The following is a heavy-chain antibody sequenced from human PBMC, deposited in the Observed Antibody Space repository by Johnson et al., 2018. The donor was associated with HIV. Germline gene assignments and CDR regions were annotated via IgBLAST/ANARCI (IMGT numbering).Heavy chain of an antibody. CDR2: ISYDGSNK. J-gene: IGHJ3*02. CDR1: GFTFRSYA. V-gene: IGHV3-30-3*01. CDR3: ARDSDAFDI. Sequence: QVQLVESGGGVVQPGRSLRLSCVASGFTFRSYAMHWVRQAPGKGLEWVAVISYDGSNKYYADSVKGRFTISRDNSKNTLYLQMNSLRAEDTAVYYCARDSDAFDIWGQGTMVTVSS.